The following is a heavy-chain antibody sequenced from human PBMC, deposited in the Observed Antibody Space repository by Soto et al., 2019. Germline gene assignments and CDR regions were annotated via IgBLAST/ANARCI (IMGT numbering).Heavy chain of an antibody. CDR1: GYAFTTYG. V-gene: IGHV1-18*01. CDR3: ARGRYGDY. J-gene: IGHJ4*02. CDR2: ISAHNGNT. D-gene: IGHD1-1*01. Sequence: QVHVVQSGAEVQKPRASVKVSCKGSGYAFTTYGITWVRQAPGQGLEWMGWISAHNGNTNYAQKLQGRVTVTRDTSTSTAYMELRSLRSDDTAVYYCARGRYGDYWGQGALVTVSS.